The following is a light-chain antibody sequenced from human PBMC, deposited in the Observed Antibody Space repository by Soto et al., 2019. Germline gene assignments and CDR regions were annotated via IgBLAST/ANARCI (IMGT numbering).Light chain of an antibody. CDR3: QQSYSTPYT. Sequence: EIQMTQSPSSLSASVGDRVTITRRASQSISSYLNWYQQKPGKAPKLLIYAASSLQSGAPSRFSGSGSGTDFTLTISSLQPEDFATYYCQQSYSTPYTFGQGTKVDIK. CDR1: QSISSY. CDR2: AAS. J-gene: IGKJ2*01. V-gene: IGKV1-39*01.